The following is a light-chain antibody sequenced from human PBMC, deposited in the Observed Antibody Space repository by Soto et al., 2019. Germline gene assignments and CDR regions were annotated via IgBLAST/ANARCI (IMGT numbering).Light chain of an antibody. CDR2: KAS. V-gene: IGKV1-5*03. CDR1: QSISSW. CDR3: QQYNSYPWT. Sequence: DIQMTQSPSTPSASVGDRVTITCRASQSISSWLAWFQQKPGKAPKLLIYKASTLESGVPSRFSGSGSGTDFTLTISSLQPDDFATYYGQQYNSYPWTFGQGTKVDIK. J-gene: IGKJ1*01.